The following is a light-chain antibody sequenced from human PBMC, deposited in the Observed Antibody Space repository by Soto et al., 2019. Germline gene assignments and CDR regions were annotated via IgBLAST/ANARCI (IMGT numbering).Light chain of an antibody. J-gene: IGLJ1*01. CDR3: CSYAGSSTYV. V-gene: IGLV2-23*02. CDR2: EVS. CDR1: SSDVGSYNL. Sequence: QSVLTQPASVSGSPGQSITISCTGTSSDVGSYNLVSWYQQHPGKAPKLMIYEVSKRPSGVSNRFSGSKSGNTASLIISGLQAEDEADYYCCSYAGSSTYVFGTGTKVT.